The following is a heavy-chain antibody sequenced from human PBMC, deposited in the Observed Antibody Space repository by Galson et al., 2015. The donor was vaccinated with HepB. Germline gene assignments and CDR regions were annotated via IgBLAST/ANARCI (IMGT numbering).Heavy chain of an antibody. CDR1: GYTFTSYG. V-gene: IGHV1-18*01. D-gene: IGHD2-2*02. CDR3: AREPGTDCSSTSCYIAAPDY. CDR2: ISAYNGNT. J-gene: IGHJ4*02. Sequence: SVKVSCKASGYTFTSYGISWVRQAPGQGLEWMGWISAYNGNTNYAQKLQGRVTMTTDTSTSTAYMGLRSLRSDDTAVYYCAREPGTDCSSTSCYIAAPDYWGQGTLVTVSS.